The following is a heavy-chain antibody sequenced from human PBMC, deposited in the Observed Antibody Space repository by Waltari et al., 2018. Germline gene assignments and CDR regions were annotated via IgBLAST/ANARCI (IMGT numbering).Heavy chain of an antibody. CDR3: AKSIAARRSDDY. J-gene: IGHJ4*02. Sequence: QVQLQQWGAGLLKPSETLSLTCAVYGGSFSGYYWSWIRQPPGKGQEWIGEINHSGSTIYNPSLKSRVTISVDTSKNQFSLKLSSVTAADTAVYYCAKSIAARRSDDYWGQGTLVTVSS. CDR2: INHSGST. CDR1: GGSFSGYY. V-gene: IGHV4-34*01. D-gene: IGHD6-6*01.